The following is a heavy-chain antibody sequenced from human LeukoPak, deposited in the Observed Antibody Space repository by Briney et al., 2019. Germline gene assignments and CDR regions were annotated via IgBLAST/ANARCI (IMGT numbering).Heavy chain of an antibody. D-gene: IGHD3-10*01. CDR1: GFTFSSFE. V-gene: IGHV3-48*03. CDR3: ARPSVRGVIYGMDV. Sequence: GGSLRLSCAASGFTFSSFEMNWVRQAPGKGLEWVSYISSSGTTIYYADSAKGRFTISRDNAKNSVYLQMNSLRAEDTAVYYCARPSVRGVIYGMDVWGQGTTVTVSS. J-gene: IGHJ6*02. CDR2: ISSSGTTI.